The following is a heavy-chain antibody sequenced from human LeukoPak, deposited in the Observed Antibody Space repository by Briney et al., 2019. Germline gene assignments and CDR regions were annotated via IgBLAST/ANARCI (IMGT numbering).Heavy chain of an antibody. Sequence: SETPSLTCTVSGGSISDYYWSWIRQPAGKGLEWIGRIYTSGGPNYNPSLKSRVTMSVDTSKNQFSLKLSSVTAADTAVYYCASSVSLLLDYWGQGTLVTVSS. CDR2: IYTSGGP. V-gene: IGHV4-4*07. CDR1: GGSISDYY. D-gene: IGHD2-15*01. J-gene: IGHJ4*02. CDR3: ASSVSLLLDY.